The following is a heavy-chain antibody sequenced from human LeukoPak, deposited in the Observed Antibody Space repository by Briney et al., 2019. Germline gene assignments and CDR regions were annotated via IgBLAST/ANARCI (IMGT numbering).Heavy chain of an antibody. Sequence: SETLSLTCTVSGGSISGSSYYWGWIRQPPGKGLEWIGSIYYSGSTYYNPSLKSRVTISVDTSKNQFSLKLNSVTATDTAVYYCARAWVYYYGMDVWGQGTTVTVSS. V-gene: IGHV4-39*02. D-gene: IGHD1-26*01. CDR1: GGSISGSSYY. CDR3: ARAWVYYYGMDV. CDR2: IYYSGST. J-gene: IGHJ6*02.